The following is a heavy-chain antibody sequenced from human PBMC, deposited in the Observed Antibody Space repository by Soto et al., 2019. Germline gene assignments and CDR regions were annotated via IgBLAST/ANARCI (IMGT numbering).Heavy chain of an antibody. CDR2: INSDGSTT. D-gene: IGHD3-10*01. J-gene: IGHJ5*02. CDR1: GFRFISYW. V-gene: IGHV3-74*01. CDR3: VAFYFDSGTLAS. Sequence: EVQLVESGGGLVQPGGSLILSCAASGFRFISYWMHWVRQPPGQGLVWVSRINSDGSTTNYAASVKGRFTISRDNVRNTVSLQMNSLRVEDTAVYYCVAFYFDSGTLASWGQGTLVTVSS.